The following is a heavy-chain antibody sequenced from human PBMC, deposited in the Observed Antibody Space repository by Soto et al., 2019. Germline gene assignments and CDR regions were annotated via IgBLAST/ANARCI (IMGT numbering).Heavy chain of an antibody. CDR2: IIPVFGTA. Sequence: QVQLGQSGAEVKKTGSSVKVSCKASGGVFRNYAINWVRQAPGQGLEWMGGIIPVFGTADYPQKFQGRVTITADESTTTAYMELTRLTPEDTAVYFCARDRWRSYSFDDWGQGTLVTV. CDR1: GGVFRNYA. J-gene: IGHJ1*01. CDR3: ARDRWRSYSFDD. D-gene: IGHD1-26*01. V-gene: IGHV1-69*01.